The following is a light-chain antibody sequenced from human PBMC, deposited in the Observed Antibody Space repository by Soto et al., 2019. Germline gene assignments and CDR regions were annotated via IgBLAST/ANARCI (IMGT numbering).Light chain of an antibody. V-gene: IGKV3-20*01. J-gene: IGKJ1*01. CDR2: GAS. CDR1: QSVATSQ. Sequence: EIVLTQSPGTLSLSPGERATLFCRASQSVATSQLSWYQQTPGQAPRLLMGASTRATGVPDMFIASGSGKYFTLTISRLEHEDFAVYYCQHFARSPRTFGRGTTVEIK. CDR3: QHFARSPRT.